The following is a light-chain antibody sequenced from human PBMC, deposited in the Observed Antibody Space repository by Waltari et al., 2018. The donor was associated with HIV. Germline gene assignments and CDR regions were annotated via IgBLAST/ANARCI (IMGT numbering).Light chain of an antibody. V-gene: IGLV2-14*03. Sequence: QSALTQPASVSGSPGQSITISCTGSSNDVGGYNYFSWYQQHPGKAPRLMIYDVSPRPSGVSDRFSGSKSGDTASLTISGLQPEDEADDYCESYTSTSVWVFGGGTRLTVL. CDR2: DVS. CDR3: ESYTSTSVWV. J-gene: IGLJ3*02. CDR1: SNDVGGYNY.